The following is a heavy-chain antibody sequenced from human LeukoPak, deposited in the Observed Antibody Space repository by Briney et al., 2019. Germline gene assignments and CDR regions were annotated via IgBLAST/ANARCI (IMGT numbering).Heavy chain of an antibody. CDR3: AAQRVEMATSFDY. CDR2: INPSSGGT. V-gene: IGHV1-2*02. D-gene: IGHD5-24*01. CDR1: GYTFTGYY. J-gene: IGHJ4*02. Sequence: GASVKVSCKASGYTFTGYYMHWVRQAPGQGLEWMGWINPSSGGTNYAQKFQGRVTMTRDTSISTAYMELSRLRSDDTAVYYCAAQRVEMATSFDYWGQGTLVTVSS.